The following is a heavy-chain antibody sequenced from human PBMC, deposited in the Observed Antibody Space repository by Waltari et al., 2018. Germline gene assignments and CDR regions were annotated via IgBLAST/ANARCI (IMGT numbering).Heavy chain of an antibody. V-gene: IGHV4-59*01. CDR1: GSSSSYY. D-gene: IGHD5-18*01. Sequence: GSSSSYYWSWIRQPPGKGLEWIGYIYYSGSTNYNPSLKSRVTISVDTSKNQFSLKLSSVTAADTAVYYCARSAMVGYFDYWGQGTLVTVSS. J-gene: IGHJ4*02. CDR3: ARSAMVGYFDY. CDR2: IYYSGST.